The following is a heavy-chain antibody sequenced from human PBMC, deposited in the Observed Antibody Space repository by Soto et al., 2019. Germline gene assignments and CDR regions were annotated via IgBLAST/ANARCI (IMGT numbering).Heavy chain of an antibody. D-gene: IGHD6-13*01. CDR3: VRGWIPDQHLGYLQR. V-gene: IGHV3-74*01. CDR2: ISSDGRDT. J-gene: IGHJ1*01. Sequence: EVQLVESGGGLVQPGGSLRLSCAASGFTFNKYWMHWVRQAPGKGLVWVSRISSDGRDTIFAGSVRGRFSVSRDNAKNMLYLQLNSMTPDDTALYYCVRGWIPDQHLGYLQRWGQGTLVTVSS. CDR1: GFTFNKYW.